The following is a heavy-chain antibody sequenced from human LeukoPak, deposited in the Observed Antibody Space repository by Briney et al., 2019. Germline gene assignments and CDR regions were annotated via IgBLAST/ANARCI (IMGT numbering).Heavy chain of an antibody. CDR2: IIPIFGTA. J-gene: IGHJ4*02. CDR1: GGTFISYA. V-gene: IGHV1-69*13. Sequence: SVKVSCKASGGTFISYAISWVRQAPGQGLEWMGGIIPIFGTANYAQKFQGRVTITADESTSTAYMELSSLRSEDTAVYYCARVPQARGYSYGIDYWGQGTLVTVSS. D-gene: IGHD5-18*01. CDR3: ARVPQARGYSYGIDY.